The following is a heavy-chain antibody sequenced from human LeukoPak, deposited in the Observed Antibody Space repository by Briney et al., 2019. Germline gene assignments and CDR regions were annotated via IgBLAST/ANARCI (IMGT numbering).Heavy chain of an antibody. D-gene: IGHD4-23*01. CDR1: GFTLSSDS. CDR3: VARSRLTPPGY. CDR2: ISSSSSYI. Sequence: GGSLRLSCAASGFTLSSDSMDWVRQAPGKGVEWVSYISSSSSYICYADSVKGRFTISRDNAKNSLYLQMNSLRAEDTAVYYCVARSRLTPPGYWGQGTLVTVSS. J-gene: IGHJ4*02. V-gene: IGHV3-21*01.